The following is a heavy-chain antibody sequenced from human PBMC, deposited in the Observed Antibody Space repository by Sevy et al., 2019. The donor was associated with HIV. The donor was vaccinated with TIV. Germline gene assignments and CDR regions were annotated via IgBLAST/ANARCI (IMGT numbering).Heavy chain of an antibody. CDR3: ARRTYYSDSTAYYFDY. Sequence: SGTLSLTCTVSGYSISTGYYWGWIRQPPGMGLGWIGNIHQSGGTYHNPSLKSRIPISVDTSKNQFSLNLISVTAADTAVYYCARRTYYSDSTAYYFDYWGQGTLVTVSS. CDR1: GYSISTGYY. CDR2: IHQSGGT. D-gene: IGHD3-22*01. J-gene: IGHJ4*02. V-gene: IGHV4-38-2*02.